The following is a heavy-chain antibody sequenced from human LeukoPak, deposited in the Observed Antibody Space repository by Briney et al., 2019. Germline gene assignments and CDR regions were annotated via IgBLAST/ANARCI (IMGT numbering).Heavy chain of an antibody. J-gene: IGHJ4*02. Sequence: GGSLRLSCAASGFTFRSYAMSWVRQAPGKGLEWVSSISSSSSYIYYADSVKGRFTISRDNAKNSLYLQMNSLRAEGTAVYYCARATTYDILTGYFDYWGQGTLVTVSS. CDR1: GFTFRSYA. D-gene: IGHD3-9*01. V-gene: IGHV3-21*01. CDR3: ARATTYDILTGYFDY. CDR2: ISSSSSYI.